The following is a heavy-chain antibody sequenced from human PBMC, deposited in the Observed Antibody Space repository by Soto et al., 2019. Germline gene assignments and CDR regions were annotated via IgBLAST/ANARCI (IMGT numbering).Heavy chain of an antibody. CDR2: IYHSGNT. D-gene: IGHD3-10*01. Sequence: QLQLQESGSGLVKPSQTLSLTCVVSGDYISGGYAWSWIRQPPGKGLEWIGYIYHSGNTNYNPSLKSRFTISLDKAKNQFSLRLISVTAADTAVYFCASAGASGTNPFDYWGQGTLVTV. J-gene: IGHJ4*02. CDR3: ASAGASGTNPFDY. V-gene: IGHV4-30-2*01. CDR1: GDYISGGYA.